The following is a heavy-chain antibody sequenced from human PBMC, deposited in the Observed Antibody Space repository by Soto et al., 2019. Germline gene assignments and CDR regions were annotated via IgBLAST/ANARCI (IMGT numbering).Heavy chain of an antibody. V-gene: IGHV3-30-3*01. J-gene: IGHJ4*02. Sequence: QGQLVESGGGVVQPGESLRLSCTASGFSFSSYAIHWVRQTPGKGPEWVAVISSGGYNTYYAQSVKGRFTVSRDNSKNTLFLQMNSLRLEDTAFYYCASTRGPHYDSSAYYDHWGQGTLVTVSS. CDR2: ISSGGYNT. D-gene: IGHD3-22*01. CDR3: ASTRGPHYDSSAYYDH. CDR1: GFSFSSYA.